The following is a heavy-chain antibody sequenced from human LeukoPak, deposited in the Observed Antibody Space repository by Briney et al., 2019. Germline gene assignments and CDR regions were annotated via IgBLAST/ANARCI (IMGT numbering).Heavy chain of an antibody. CDR3: ARDLTLKTSSEDRD. D-gene: IGHD6-6*01. CDR1: GFTFSAYT. Sequence: PGGSLRLSCAASGFTFSAYTMNWVRQAPGKGLEWISCISSSSTYIYYADSVKGRFTISRDNAKNSLYLQMNSLRAEDTAVYYCARDLTLKTSSEDRDWGQGTLVTVSS. J-gene: IGHJ4*02. V-gene: IGHV3-21*01. CDR2: ISSSSTYI.